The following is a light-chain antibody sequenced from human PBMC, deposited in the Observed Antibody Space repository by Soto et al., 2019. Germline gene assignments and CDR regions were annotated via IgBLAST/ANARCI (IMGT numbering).Light chain of an antibody. Sequence: EIVLTQSPGTLSLSPGERATLSCRASQSVSSSYLAWYQQKPGQAPRLLICGASSTATCIPDRFSGSGSGTDFTLTISRLEPEDFAVYYCQQYGSSTWTFGQGTKVEIK. J-gene: IGKJ1*01. CDR1: QSVSSSY. V-gene: IGKV3-20*01. CDR3: QQYGSSTWT. CDR2: GAS.